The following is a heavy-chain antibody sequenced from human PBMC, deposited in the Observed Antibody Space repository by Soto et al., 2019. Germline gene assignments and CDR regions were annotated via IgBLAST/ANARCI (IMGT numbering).Heavy chain of an antibody. CDR2: ISTSIDAT. D-gene: IGHD6-6*01. CDR1: GFAFSNYA. J-gene: IGHJ4*02. Sequence: GGSLRLSCAASGFAFSNYAMHWVRQAPGKGLEWVSSISTSIDATYYADSVKGRFTVSRDDSKNTLYLQMNSLRAEDSAVYYCAKDRTVAARNFDYWGQGTQVTVSS. V-gene: IGHV3-23*01. CDR3: AKDRTVAARNFDY.